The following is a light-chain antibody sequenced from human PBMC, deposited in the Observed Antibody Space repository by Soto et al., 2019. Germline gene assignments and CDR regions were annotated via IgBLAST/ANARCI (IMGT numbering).Light chain of an antibody. J-gene: IGLJ2*01. CDR2: DVS. CDR1: SSDIGGYNY. Sequence: QSALTQPASVSGSPGQSITISCTGTSSDIGGYNYVSWYQQHPGKAPKLMIYDVSNRPSGVSNRFSGSKSGNTASLTISGLQAGDEADYYCSSQAVSSTLVFGGGTKVTVL. CDR3: SSQAVSSTLV. V-gene: IGLV2-14*01.